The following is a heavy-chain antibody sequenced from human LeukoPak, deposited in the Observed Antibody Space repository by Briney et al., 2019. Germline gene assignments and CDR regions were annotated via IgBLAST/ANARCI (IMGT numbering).Heavy chain of an antibody. Sequence: SVKVSCKASGYTFTGYYMHWVRQAPGQGLEWMGGIIPIFGTANYAQKFQGRVTITADKSTSTAYMELSSLRSEDTAVYYCARDRRGAYYYDSSGYYYTNFDYWGQGTLVTVSS. CDR2: IIPIFGTA. CDR3: ARDRRGAYYYDSSGYYYTNFDY. J-gene: IGHJ4*02. D-gene: IGHD3-22*01. V-gene: IGHV1-69*06. CDR1: GYTFTGYY.